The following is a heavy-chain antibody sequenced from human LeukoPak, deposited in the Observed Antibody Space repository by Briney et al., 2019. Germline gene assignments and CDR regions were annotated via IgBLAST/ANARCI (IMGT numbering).Heavy chain of an antibody. CDR1: GGTFSSYA. Sequence: SVKVSCKASGGTFSSYAISWVRQAPGQGLEWMGGIIPIFGTANYAQKFQGRVTITADESTSTAYMELSSLRSEDAAVYYCARGSGSYSPFDYWGQGTLVTVSS. D-gene: IGHD1-26*01. CDR3: ARGSGSYSPFDY. J-gene: IGHJ4*02. V-gene: IGHV1-69*13. CDR2: IIPIFGTA.